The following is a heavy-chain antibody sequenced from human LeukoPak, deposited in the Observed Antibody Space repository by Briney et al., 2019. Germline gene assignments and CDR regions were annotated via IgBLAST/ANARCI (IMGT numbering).Heavy chain of an antibody. CDR2: IYTRGST. Sequence: PSETLSLTCTVSGGSISSGTYYWSWIRQPAGKGLEWIGRIYTRGSTNYNPSIKSRVTISVDTSKNQFSLRLSSVTAADTAVYYCAREDYSSGWYFDYWGQGTLVTVSS. CDR1: GGSISSGTYY. J-gene: IGHJ4*02. D-gene: IGHD6-19*01. V-gene: IGHV4-61*02. CDR3: AREDYSSGWYFDY.